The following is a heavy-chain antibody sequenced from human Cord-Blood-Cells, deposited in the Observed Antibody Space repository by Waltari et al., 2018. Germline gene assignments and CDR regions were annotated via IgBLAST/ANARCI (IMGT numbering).Heavy chain of an antibody. D-gene: IGHD6-19*01. J-gene: IGHJ4*02. Sequence: QVQLVQSGAEVKKPGSSVKVSCKASGGPFSSYAIRWVRPAPGQGLEWIGGIIPIFGTANYAQKFQGRVTITADESTSTAYMELSSLRSEDTAVYYCARDSSGWYYWGQGTLVTVSS. V-gene: IGHV1-69*01. CDR3: ARDSSGWYY. CDR1: GGPFSSYA. CDR2: IIPIFGTA.